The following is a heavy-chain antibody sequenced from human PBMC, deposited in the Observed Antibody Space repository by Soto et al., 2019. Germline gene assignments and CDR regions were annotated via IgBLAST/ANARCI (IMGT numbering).Heavy chain of an antibody. V-gene: IGHV4-59*08. CDR3: ARLRYSSSQFEY. J-gene: IGHJ4*02. Sequence: SETLSLTCTVSGGSISSYYWSWIRQPPGKGLEWIGYIYYSGSTNYNPSLKSRVTISVDTSKNQFSLKLSSVTAADTAVYYCARLRYSSSQFEYWGQGTLVTVSS. CDR1: GGSISSYY. D-gene: IGHD6-13*01. CDR2: IYYSGST.